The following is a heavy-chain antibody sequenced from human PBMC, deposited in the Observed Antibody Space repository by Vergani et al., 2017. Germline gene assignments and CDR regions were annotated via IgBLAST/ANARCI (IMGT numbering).Heavy chain of an antibody. J-gene: IGHJ5*02. D-gene: IGHD5-18*01. CDR2: IKYDGSKK. Sequence: EVQLLESGGDLVQRGGSLRLSCEASGFTFSNLWMTWVRQAPGKGLEWVANIKYDGSKKNYVDSVKGRFTISRDNAKNSLYLQMNNLRVEDTAVYFCARSPHGYTYGGYISQFDPWGQGTLVTVSS. CDR3: ARSPHGYTYGGYISQFDP. CDR1: GFTFSNLW. V-gene: IGHV3-7*01.